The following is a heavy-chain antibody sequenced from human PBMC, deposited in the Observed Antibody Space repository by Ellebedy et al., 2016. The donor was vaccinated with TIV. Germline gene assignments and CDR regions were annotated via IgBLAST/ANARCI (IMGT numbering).Heavy chain of an antibody. CDR1: GFTFSSYS. J-gene: IGHJ4*02. Sequence: GESLKISCAASGFTFSSYSMNWVRQAPGKGLEWVSSLSSTGYYIYYADSLNGRFTISRDDARNSVFLQINSLRAEETAVYYCARSGELDSWGQGTLVTVSS. V-gene: IGHV3-21*01. CDR3: ARSGELDS. CDR2: LSSTGYYI. D-gene: IGHD1-26*01.